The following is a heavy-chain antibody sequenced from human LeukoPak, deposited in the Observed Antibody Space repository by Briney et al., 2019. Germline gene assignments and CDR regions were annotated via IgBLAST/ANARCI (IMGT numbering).Heavy chain of an antibody. CDR1: GGSISNYY. Sequence: KPSETLSLTCTVSGGSISNYYWSLIRPPAGKGLELIGRINTSGSTNYNPSLKSRVTMSVDTSKDQFSLKLSSVTAADTAVYYCAGGDYGDYPGAFDIWGQGTMVTVSP. D-gene: IGHD4-17*01. V-gene: IGHV4-4*07. J-gene: IGHJ3*02. CDR2: INTSGST. CDR3: AGGDYGDYPGAFDI.